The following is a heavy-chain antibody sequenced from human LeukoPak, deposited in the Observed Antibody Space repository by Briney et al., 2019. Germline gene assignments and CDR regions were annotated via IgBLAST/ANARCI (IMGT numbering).Heavy chain of an antibody. J-gene: IGHJ3*02. Sequence: PGGSLRLSCAASGFTFRTYGMNWVRQAPGKGLEWISYINSNSDTVHYSNSVEGRFTISRDNAKNSLYLQMNSLRAEDTAMYYCARPRYSYDNRDAFDIWGQGTMVTVSS. V-gene: IGHV3-48*04. CDR3: ARPRYSYDNRDAFDI. CDR2: INSNSDTV. D-gene: IGHD5-18*01. CDR1: GFTFRTYG.